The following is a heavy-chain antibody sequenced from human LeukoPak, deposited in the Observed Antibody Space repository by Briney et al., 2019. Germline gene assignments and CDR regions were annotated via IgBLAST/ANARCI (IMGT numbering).Heavy chain of an antibody. V-gene: IGHV3-21*01. Sequence: GGSQRLSGVAFGFTLRRYRMNWVRQAPGKGLEWVSSLSMRWSKIYDADSVKGQYIISRDNAKDSLFLQMNSLRAEDWAVYYWARERSARDGAADVNCVDYWGKGALVTVSS. D-gene: IGHD6-13*01. CDR1: GFTLRRYR. CDR2: LSMRWSKI. J-gene: IGHJ4*02. CDR3: ARERSARDGAADVNCVDY.